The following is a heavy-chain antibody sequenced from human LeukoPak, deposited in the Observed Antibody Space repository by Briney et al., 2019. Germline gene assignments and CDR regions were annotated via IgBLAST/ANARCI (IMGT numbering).Heavy chain of an antibody. V-gene: IGHV3-23*01. Sequence: GGSLRLSCAASGFTFSSYAMSWVRQAPGKGLEWVSAISGSGGSTYYADSVKGRFTISRDNSKNTLYLQMNSLRAEDTAVYYCANWPNSGRGFDYWGQGTLVTVSS. CDR3: ANWPNSGRGFDY. CDR1: GFTFSSYA. J-gene: IGHJ4*02. D-gene: IGHD1-26*01. CDR2: ISGSGGST.